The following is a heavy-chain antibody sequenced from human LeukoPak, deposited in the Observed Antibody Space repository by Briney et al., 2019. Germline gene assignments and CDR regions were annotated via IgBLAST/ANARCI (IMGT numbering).Heavy chain of an antibody. CDR1: GGSTSSYY. J-gene: IGHJ3*02. D-gene: IGHD3-3*01. CDR2: IYYSGST. Sequence: SETLSLTCTVSGGSTSSYYWSWIRQPPGKGLEWIGYIYYSGSTNYNPSLKSRVTISVDTSKNQFSLKLSSVTAADTAVYYCARWRFLEWSDAFDIWGQGTMVTVSS. V-gene: IGHV4-59*01. CDR3: ARWRFLEWSDAFDI.